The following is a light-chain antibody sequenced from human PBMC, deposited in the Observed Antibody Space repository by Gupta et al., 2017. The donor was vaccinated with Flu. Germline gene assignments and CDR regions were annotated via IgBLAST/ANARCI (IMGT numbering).Light chain of an antibody. CDR3: QQSYSTNL. CDR2: AAS. Sequence: DIQMTQSPSSLSASVGDRVTITCRASQSISSYLNWYQQKPGKAPKLLIYAASSLQSGVPSRFSGSGSVKDFTLTSSRRQPEDFANYYVQQSYSTNLFGGGTKVEIK. CDR1: QSISSY. J-gene: IGKJ4*01. V-gene: IGKV1-39*01.